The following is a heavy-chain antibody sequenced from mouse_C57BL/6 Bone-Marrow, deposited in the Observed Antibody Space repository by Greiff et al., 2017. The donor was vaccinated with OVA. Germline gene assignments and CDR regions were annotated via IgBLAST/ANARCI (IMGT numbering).Heavy chain of an antibody. CDR2: IDPENGDT. CDR1: GFNIKDDY. V-gene: IGHV14-4*01. Sequence: VQLQQSGAELVRPGASVKLSCTASGFNIKDDYMHWVKQRPEQGLEWIGWIDPENGDTEYASKFQGKATITADTSSNTAYLQLSSLTSEDTAVYYCTTCYGSSRPWFAYWGQGTLVTVSA. J-gene: IGHJ3*01. D-gene: IGHD1-1*01. CDR3: TTCYGSSRPWFAY.